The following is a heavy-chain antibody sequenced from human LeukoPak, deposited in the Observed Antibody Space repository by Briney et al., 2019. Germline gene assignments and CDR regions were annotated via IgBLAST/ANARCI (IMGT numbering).Heavy chain of an antibody. J-gene: IGHJ4*02. D-gene: IGHD3-22*01. V-gene: IGHV4-61*01. CDR2: IYYSGST. Sequence: SETLSLTCTVSAGSISSSSYSWGWIRQPPGKGLEWIGYIYYSGSTNYNPSLKSRVTISVDTSKNQFSLKLSSVTAADTAVYYCARESSGYYSEYDYWGQGTLVTVSS. CDR3: ARESSGYYSEYDY. CDR1: AGSISSSSYS.